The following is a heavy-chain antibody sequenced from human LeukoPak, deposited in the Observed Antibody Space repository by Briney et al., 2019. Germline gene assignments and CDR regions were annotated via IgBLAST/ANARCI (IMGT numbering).Heavy chain of an antibody. J-gene: IGHJ4*02. D-gene: IGHD3-22*01. CDR1: GYSFTSYW. Sequence: GESLKISCKGSGYSFTSYWIGWVRQMPGKGLEWMAIIYPGDSGTRYSPSFQGQVTISADKSISTAYLQWSSLKASDTAMYYCARSSDSSGYYDYFDYWGQGTLVTVSS. V-gene: IGHV5-51*01. CDR2: IYPGDSGT. CDR3: ARSSDSSGYYDYFDY.